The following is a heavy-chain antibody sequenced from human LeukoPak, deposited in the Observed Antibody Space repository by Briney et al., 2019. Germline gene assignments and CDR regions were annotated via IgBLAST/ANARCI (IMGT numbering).Heavy chain of an antibody. J-gene: IGHJ4*02. CDR3: ARGDDYGDYWGLY. D-gene: IGHD4-17*01. CDR1: GYTFTKYG. CDR2: ISTYT. V-gene: IGHV1-18*01. Sequence: ASVKVSCKTSGYTFTKYGITWVRQAPGQGLEWMGWISTYTNYAQKLQGRVTMTTDTSTSTAYMELRSLISDDAAVYYCARGDDYGDYWGLYWGQGTLVTVSP.